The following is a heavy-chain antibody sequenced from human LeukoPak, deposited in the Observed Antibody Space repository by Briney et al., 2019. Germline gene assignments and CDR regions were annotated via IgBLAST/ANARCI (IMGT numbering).Heavy chain of an antibody. CDR3: AKDLSSAITSALVLDV. D-gene: IGHD3-22*01. Sequence: GGSLRLSCAASGFTFSTYAMSWVRQAPGKGLEWVSGITWNRDNIGYGDSVKGRFTISRDNVKNVLYLQMTSLRPEDTALYYCAKDLSSAITSALVLDVWGQGTTVTVSS. CDR1: GFTFSTYA. J-gene: IGHJ6*02. V-gene: IGHV3-9*01. CDR2: ITWNRDNI.